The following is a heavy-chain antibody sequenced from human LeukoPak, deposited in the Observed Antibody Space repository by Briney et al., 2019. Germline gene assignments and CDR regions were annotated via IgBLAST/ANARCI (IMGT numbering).Heavy chain of an antibody. D-gene: IGHD3-10*01. V-gene: IGHV1-8*02. J-gene: IGHJ5*02. CDR3: ASERFTMVRGVIISDWFDP. CDR2: MNPNSGNT. CDR1: GYTFTSYY. Sequence: ASVKVSCKASGYTFTSYYMHWVRQAPGQGLEWMGWMNPNSGNTGYAQKFQGRVTMTRNTSISTAYMELSSLRSEDTAVYYCASERFTMVRGVIISDWFDPWGQGTLVTVSS.